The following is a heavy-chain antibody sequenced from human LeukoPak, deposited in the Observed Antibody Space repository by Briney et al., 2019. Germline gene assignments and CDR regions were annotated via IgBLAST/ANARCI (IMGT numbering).Heavy chain of an antibody. CDR1: GFTFSSYA. J-gene: IGHJ4*02. Sequence: PEGSLRLSCAASGFTFSSYAMSWVRQAPGKGLEWVSSISGSGGNTYYADSVKGRFTISRDNSKNTLFLQMNSLRAEDTAVYYCAKGLHQFDYWGQGTLVTVSS. CDR2: ISGSGGNT. CDR3: AKGLHQFDY. V-gene: IGHV3-23*01. D-gene: IGHD5-12*01.